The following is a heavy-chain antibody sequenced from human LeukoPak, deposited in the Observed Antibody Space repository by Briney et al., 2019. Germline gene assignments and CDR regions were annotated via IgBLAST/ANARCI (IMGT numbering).Heavy chain of an antibody. CDR3: TRQGMFGEVDY. D-gene: IGHD3-10*02. Sequence: PGGSLRLSCAASGFTFSRYSINWVRQAPGRGLEWVSYIDSTNSPIHYARSVKGRFTVSRDNAKSSLYLQMNSLRAEDTAVYYCTRQGMFGEVDYRGQGIQVTVSS. J-gene: IGHJ4*02. CDR2: IDSTNSPI. V-gene: IGHV3-48*04. CDR1: GFTFSRYS.